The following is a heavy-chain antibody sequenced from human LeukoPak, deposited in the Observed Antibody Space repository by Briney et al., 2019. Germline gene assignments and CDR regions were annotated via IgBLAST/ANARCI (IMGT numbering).Heavy chain of an antibody. V-gene: IGHV1-18*01. CDR3: ARGQFSAAAYYYYYYMDV. J-gene: IGHJ6*03. Sequence: ASVKVSCKASSYTFTSYGISWVRQAPGQGLEWMGWISAYNGNTDYAQKLQGRVTMTTDTSTSTAYMELRSLRSDDTAVYYCARGQFSAAAYYYYYYMDVWGKGTTVTVSS. D-gene: IGHD6-13*01. CDR1: SYTFTSYG. CDR2: ISAYNGNT.